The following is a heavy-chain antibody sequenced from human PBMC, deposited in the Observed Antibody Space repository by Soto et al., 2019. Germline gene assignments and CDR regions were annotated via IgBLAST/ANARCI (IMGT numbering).Heavy chain of an antibody. D-gene: IGHD2-2*02. CDR3: ARESNIVVVPAAINAFDI. CDR1: GYTFSGYY. CDR2: INPNSGDT. J-gene: IGHJ3*02. Sequence: GASVKVCCKTSGYTFSGYYMHWVRQAPGQGLEWMGWINPNSGDTNYAQKFQGRVTMAGDTSISTAYMELSRLRSDDTAVYYCARESNIVVVPAAINAFDIWGQGTMVTVSS. V-gene: IGHV1-2*02.